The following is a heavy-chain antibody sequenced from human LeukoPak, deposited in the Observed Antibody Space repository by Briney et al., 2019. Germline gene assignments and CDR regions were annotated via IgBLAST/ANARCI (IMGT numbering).Heavy chain of an antibody. V-gene: IGHV3-30*02. D-gene: IGHD3-10*01. CDR1: GFTFSSYG. J-gene: IGHJ6*03. CDR3: AKDSSWFGELCNYMDV. CDR2: IRYDGSNK. Sequence: PGGSLRLSCAASGFTFSSYGMHWVRQAPGKGLEWVAFIRYDGSNKYYGDSVKGRFTISRDNSKNTLYLQMNSLRAEDTAVYYCAKDSSWFGELCNYMDVWGKGTTVTVSS.